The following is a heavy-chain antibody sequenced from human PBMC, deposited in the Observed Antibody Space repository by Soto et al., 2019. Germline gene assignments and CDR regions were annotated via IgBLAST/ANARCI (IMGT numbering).Heavy chain of an antibody. CDR3: AKARVSITIFGVVTPAALDV. CDR2: ISGSGGGT. D-gene: IGHD3-3*01. Sequence: GALRLSCAASGFTFSSYAMSWVRQAPGKGLEWVSTISGSGGGTYYADSVKGRFTISRDNSKNTLYLQMNSLRAEDAAVYYCAKARVSITIFGVVTPAALDVWGKGTTVTVSS. CDR1: GFTFSSYA. J-gene: IGHJ6*04. V-gene: IGHV3-23*01.